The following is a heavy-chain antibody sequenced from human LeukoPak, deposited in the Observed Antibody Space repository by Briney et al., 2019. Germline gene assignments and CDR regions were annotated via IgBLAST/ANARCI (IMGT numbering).Heavy chain of an antibody. CDR1: GGSISSYY. CDR2: IYYSGST. V-gene: IGHV4-59*08. J-gene: IGHJ4*02. D-gene: IGHD6-19*01. CDR3: ARLGQGLVTGIFDY. Sequence: SETLSLTCTVSGGSISSYYWSWIRQPPGKGLEWIGYIYYSGSTNYNPSLKSRVTISVDTSKNQFSLKLSSVTAAYTAVYYWARLGQGLVTGIFDYWGQGTLVTVSS.